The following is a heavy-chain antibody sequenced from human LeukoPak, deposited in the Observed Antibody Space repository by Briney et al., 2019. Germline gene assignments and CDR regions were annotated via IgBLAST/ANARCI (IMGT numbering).Heavy chain of an antibody. CDR1: GDSFSSYH. J-gene: IGHJ4*02. D-gene: IGHD3-16*01. CDR3: ARVGRGDHSWGSYYCDH. V-gene: IGHV4-59*13. Sequence: SETLSLTCTVSGDSFSSYHWSWLRQPPGKGLEWIGYISSSGSTSYNPSLKSRVTMSVDTSKNQFSLKLRSVTAADMAVYYCARVGRGDHSWGSYYCDHWGQGTLVSVSS. CDR2: ISSSGST.